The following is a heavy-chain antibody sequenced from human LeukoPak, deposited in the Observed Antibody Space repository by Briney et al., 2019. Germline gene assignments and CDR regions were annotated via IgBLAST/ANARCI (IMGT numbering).Heavy chain of an antibody. CDR2: IYYSGST. CDR3: ARGHPRTYYYDSSGYHPADAFDI. D-gene: IGHD3-22*01. CDR1: GGSISSGDYY. J-gene: IGHJ3*02. Sequence: PSETLSLTCTVSGGSISSGDYYWSWIRQPPGKGLEWIGHIYYSGSTYYNPSLKSRVTISVDTSKNQFSLKLSSVTAADTAVYYCARGHPRTYYYDSSGYHPADAFDIWGQGTMVTVSS. V-gene: IGHV4-30-4*01.